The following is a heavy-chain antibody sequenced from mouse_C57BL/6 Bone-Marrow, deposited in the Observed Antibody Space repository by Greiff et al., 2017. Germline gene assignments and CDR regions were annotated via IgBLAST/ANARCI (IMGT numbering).Heavy chain of an antibody. D-gene: IGHD1-1*01. V-gene: IGHV3-8*01. J-gene: IGHJ3*01. CDR1: GYSIPSDY. CDR2: ISYSGST. CDR3: ARSSYGPGAY. Sequence: EVMLVESGPGLAKPSQTLSLTCSVTGYSIPSDYWNWIRKFPGNKLEYMGYISYSGSTYYNPSLKSRISITRDTSKNQYYLQLNSVTTEDTATYYCARSSYGPGAYWGKGTLVTVSA.